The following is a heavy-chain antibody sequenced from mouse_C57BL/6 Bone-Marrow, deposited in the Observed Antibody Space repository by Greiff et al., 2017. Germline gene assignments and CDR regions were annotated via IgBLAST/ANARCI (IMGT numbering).Heavy chain of an antibody. CDR2: IHPNSGST. V-gene: IGHV1-64*01. D-gene: IGHD3-2*02. CDR1: GYTFTSYW. J-gene: IGHJ2*01. CDR3: ATGRLRLQNYFDY. Sequence: QVQLQQPGAELVKPGASVKLSCKASGYTFTSYWMHWVKQRPGQGLEWIGMIHPNSGSTNYNEKFKSKATLTVDKSSSTAYMQLSSLTSEDSAVYYCATGRLRLQNYFDYWGQGTTLTVSS.